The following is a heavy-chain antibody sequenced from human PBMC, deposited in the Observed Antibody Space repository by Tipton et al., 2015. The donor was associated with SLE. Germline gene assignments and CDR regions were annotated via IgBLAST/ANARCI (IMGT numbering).Heavy chain of an antibody. CDR2: IYYSGST. V-gene: IGHV4-61*01. J-gene: IGHJ4*02. CDR1: GGSISSSSYY. Sequence: SLTCTVSGGSISSSSYYWSWVRQPPGKGLEWIGYIYYSGSTNYNPSLKSRVTISVDTSKNQFSLKLSSVTAADTAVYYCARSNYDFWSGYSFDWGQGTLVTVSS. CDR3: ARSNYDFWSGYSFD. D-gene: IGHD3-3*01.